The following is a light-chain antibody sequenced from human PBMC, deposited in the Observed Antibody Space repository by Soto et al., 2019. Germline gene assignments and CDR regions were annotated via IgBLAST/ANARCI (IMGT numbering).Light chain of an antibody. CDR1: ETILYGSNNKNY. J-gene: IGKJ3*01. CDR2: WAS. CDR3: HQYYSPPFA. V-gene: IGKV4-1*01. Sequence: IVMTQSPDSLGVSLGERATINCKSNETILYGSNNKNYLSWYQQKPGQPPNLLIYWASTRKYGVPERFSGSGSGTDFTLSFSNLQAEDVAVYYCHQYYSPPFAFGPGTKVHL.